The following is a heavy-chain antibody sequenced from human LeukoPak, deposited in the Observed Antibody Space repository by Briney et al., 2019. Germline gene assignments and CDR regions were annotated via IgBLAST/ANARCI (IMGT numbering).Heavy chain of an antibody. CDR2: ISYSGTT. CDR3: ARLYCSGGSCYRLGYYFDY. Sequence: KPSETLSLTCTVSGGSISSSSNYWDWIRQPPGKGLEWIGSISYSGTTYYNPSLKSRVTISVDTSKNQFSLKLSPVTAADTAVYYCARLYCSGGSCYRLGYYFDYWGQGTLVTVSS. D-gene: IGHD2-15*01. V-gene: IGHV4-39*01. J-gene: IGHJ4*02. CDR1: GGSISSSSNY.